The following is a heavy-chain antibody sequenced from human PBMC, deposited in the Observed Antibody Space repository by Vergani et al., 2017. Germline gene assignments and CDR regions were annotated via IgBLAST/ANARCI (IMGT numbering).Heavy chain of an antibody. CDR3: ARGLLPSPGAGHFDF. Sequence: QVQLVQSGAEVKKPGASVKVSCKVSGYTLTELSMHWVRQAPGKGLEWMGGFDPEDGKTTYAEKFQGRVTITADTSTDTAYMELSSLRSDDTAVYFCARGLLPSPGAGHFDFWGQGTLVTVSS. V-gene: IGHV1-24*01. D-gene: IGHD7-27*01. CDR2: FDPEDGKT. J-gene: IGHJ4*02. CDR1: GYTLTELS.